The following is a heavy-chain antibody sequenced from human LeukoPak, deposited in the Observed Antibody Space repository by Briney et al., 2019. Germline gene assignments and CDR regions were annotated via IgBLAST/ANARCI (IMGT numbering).Heavy chain of an antibody. CDR3: AXVLFGSVGGY. V-gene: IGHV3-21*01. Sequence: LGGSLXLSCAASGXXFSXXXXXXXXXXXGXXXXXXXSISSXXXXIYXADSVKGRFTISRDNAKNSLYLQMNSLRAEXTAVYXXAXVLFGSVGGYWGXGTLVTVSS. CDR1: GXXFSXXX. J-gene: IGHJ4*02. D-gene: IGHD4-23*01. CDR2: ISSXXXXI.